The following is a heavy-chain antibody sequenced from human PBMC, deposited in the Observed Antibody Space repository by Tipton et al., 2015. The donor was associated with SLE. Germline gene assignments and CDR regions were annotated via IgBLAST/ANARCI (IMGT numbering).Heavy chain of an antibody. CDR1: GYTFTSYY. CDR3: ARGSSSGRGDY. CDR2: INPSGGST. J-gene: IGHJ4*02. D-gene: IGHD6-6*01. V-gene: IGHV1-46*01. Sequence: QLVQSGAEVKKPGASVKVSCKASGYTFTSYYMHWVRQAPGQGLEWMGIINPSGGSTSYAQKFQGRVTMTTDTSTSTAYMELRSLRSDDTAVYYCARGSSSGRGDYWGQGTLVTVSS.